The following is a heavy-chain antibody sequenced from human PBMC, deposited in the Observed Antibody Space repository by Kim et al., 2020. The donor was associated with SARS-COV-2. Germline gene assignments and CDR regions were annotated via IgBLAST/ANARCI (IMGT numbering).Heavy chain of an antibody. Sequence: PSLKSRVTISVDTSKNQVSLKLSSVTAADTAVYYCSRTTYSSSWYYHFDYWGQGTLVTVSS. D-gene: IGHD6-13*01. J-gene: IGHJ4*02. CDR3: SRTTYSSSWYYHFDY. V-gene: IGHV4-30-2*05.